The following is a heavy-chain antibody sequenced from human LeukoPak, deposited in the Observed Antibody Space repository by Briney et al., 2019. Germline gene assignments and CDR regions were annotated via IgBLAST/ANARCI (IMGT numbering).Heavy chain of an antibody. CDR3: AKDMNTVTTTFDY. V-gene: IGHV3-74*01. CDR2: INIDERIT. J-gene: IGHJ4*02. CDR1: GFSFSTQR. D-gene: IGHD4-17*01. Sequence: GGSLRLSCAASGFSFSTQRMHWVRQAPGKGLVWVSYINIDERITGYADSVKGRSTISRDNSENTLYLQMNSLRAEDTAVYYCAKDMNTVTTTFDYWGQGTLVTVSS.